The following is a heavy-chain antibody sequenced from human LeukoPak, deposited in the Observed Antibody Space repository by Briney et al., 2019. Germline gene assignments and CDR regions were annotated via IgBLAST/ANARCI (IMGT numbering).Heavy chain of an antibody. CDR1: GDSIRNYY. J-gene: IGHJ4*02. V-gene: IGHV4-59*01. CDR2: IYYSGST. CDR3: ASHFDYGDYVGDY. D-gene: IGHD4-17*01. Sequence: SETLSLTCTVSGDSIRNYYWSWIRQPPGKGLEWIGYIYYSGSTNYNPSLKSRVTISVDTSKNQFSLKLSSVTAADTAVYYCASHFDYGDYVGDYWGQGTLVTVSS.